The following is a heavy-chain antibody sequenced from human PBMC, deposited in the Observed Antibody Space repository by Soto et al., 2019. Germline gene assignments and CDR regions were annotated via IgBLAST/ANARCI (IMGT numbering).Heavy chain of an antibody. CDR1: GFTFSSYG. CDR3: ARGRSYSSWGDSDKNDY. V-gene: IGHV3-33*01. Sequence: GGSLRLSCAASGFTFSSYGMHWVRQAPGKGLEWVAVIWYDGSNKYYADSVKGRFTISRDNSKNTLYLQMNSLRAEDTAVYYCARGRSYSSWGDSDKNDYWGQGTLVTVSS. J-gene: IGHJ4*02. CDR2: IWYDGSNK. D-gene: IGHD6-6*01.